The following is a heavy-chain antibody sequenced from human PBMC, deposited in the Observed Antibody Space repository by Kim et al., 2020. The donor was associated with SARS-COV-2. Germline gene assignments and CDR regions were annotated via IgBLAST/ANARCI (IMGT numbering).Heavy chain of an antibody. V-gene: IGHV3-48*02. CDR3: ARDSGPRRSPIDY. Sequence: GGSLRLSRATSGFTFSGYSMNWVRQAPGKGLEWVSYISISSRSVIYYADSVRGRFTISRDDAKNSLFLQMNSLRDEDTAVYYCARDSGPRRSPIDYWGQGTLVTVSS. CDR1: GFTFSGYS. CDR2: ISISSRSVI. J-gene: IGHJ4*02. D-gene: IGHD1-26*01.